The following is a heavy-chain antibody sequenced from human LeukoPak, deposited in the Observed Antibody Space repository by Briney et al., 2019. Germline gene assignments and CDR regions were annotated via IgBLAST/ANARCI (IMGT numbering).Heavy chain of an antibody. J-gene: IGHJ4*02. CDR2: ISYDGSNE. Sequence: GGSLRLSCAASGFTFRSFGMHWVRQAPGKGLEWVAVISYDGSNEYYADSVKGRFTISRDNSKNTLYLQMNSLRAEDTAVYFYAKDQRWLQYYFDYWGQGTLVTVSS. CDR1: GFTFRSFG. D-gene: IGHD5-24*01. V-gene: IGHV3-30*18. CDR3: AKDQRWLQYYFDY.